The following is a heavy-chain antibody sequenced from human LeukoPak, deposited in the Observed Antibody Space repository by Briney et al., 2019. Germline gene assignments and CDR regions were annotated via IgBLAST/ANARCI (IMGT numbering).Heavy chain of an antibody. J-gene: IGHJ2*01. Sequence: PSETLSLTCTVSGYSISSGYYWGWIRQPPGKGLEWIGSIYHSGSTYYNPSLKSRVTISVDTSKNQFSLKLSSVTAADTAVYYCARGATTVSSSGWYFDLWGRGTLVTVSS. CDR3: ARGATTVSSSGWYFDL. CDR2: IYHSGST. D-gene: IGHD4-17*01. CDR1: GYSISSGYY. V-gene: IGHV4-38-2*02.